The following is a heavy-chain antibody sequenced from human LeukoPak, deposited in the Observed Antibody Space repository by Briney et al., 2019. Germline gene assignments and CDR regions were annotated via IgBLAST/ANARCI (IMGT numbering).Heavy chain of an antibody. J-gene: IGHJ4*02. Sequence: ASVKVSCKASGYTFTGYYMHCVRQAPGQGLEWMGWINPNSGDTNYAQKFQGRVTMTRDTSISTVYMELSRLRSDDTAVYYCARDGGHSPFDYWGQGTLVTVSS. CDR1: GYTFTGYY. D-gene: IGHD4-23*01. CDR2: INPNSGDT. CDR3: ARDGGHSPFDY. V-gene: IGHV1-2*02.